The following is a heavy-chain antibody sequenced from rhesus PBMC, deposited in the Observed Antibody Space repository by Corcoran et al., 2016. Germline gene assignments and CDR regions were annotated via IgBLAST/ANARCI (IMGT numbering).Heavy chain of an antibody. CDR3: AKDQTSGYGYNSLDV. CDR2: IRSGGGST. CDR1: GCTFSSYG. V-gene: IGHV3S25*01. Sequence: EVQLVESGGGLVQPGGALRLSCAASGCTFSSYGMYWVRQAPGKGLGWITAIRSGGGSTYSAGCVQGRFTSSGDNSKNTLSLQINSRRAEDTAVYYCAKDQTSGYGYNSLDVWGRGVLVTVSS. D-gene: IGHD5-24*01. J-gene: IGHJ5-2*02.